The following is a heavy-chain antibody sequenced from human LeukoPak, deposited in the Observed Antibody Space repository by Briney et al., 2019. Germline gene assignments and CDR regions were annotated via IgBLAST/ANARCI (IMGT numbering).Heavy chain of an antibody. CDR3: SFDPRASGDS. J-gene: IGHJ4*02. CDR1: GGSMSNIYY. Sequence: SETLSLTCNVSGGSMSNIYYWGWIRQPPGKGLEWIGSIYYSGSTYYNPSLKSRVTISVDTSKNQFSLKLSSVTAADTAVYSSSFDPRASGDSWGQGTLVIVSS. V-gene: IGHV4-39*07. CDR2: IYYSGST. D-gene: IGHD3-9*01.